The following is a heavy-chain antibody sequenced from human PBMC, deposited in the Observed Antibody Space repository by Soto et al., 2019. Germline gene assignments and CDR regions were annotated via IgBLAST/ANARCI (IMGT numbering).Heavy chain of an antibody. CDR1: GGSISSGGYS. J-gene: IGHJ4*02. V-gene: IGHV4-30-2*01. CDR3: GKAGTEGGYFNY. D-gene: IGHD1-1*01. CDR2: IYFSGST. Sequence: SETLSLTCAVSGGSISSGGYSWSWIRQPPGKGLEWIGYIYFSGSTSYNPSLESRVSMSVDRSKNQFSLSLSSVTAADTAVYFCGKAGTEGGYFNYWGRGTLVTAPQ.